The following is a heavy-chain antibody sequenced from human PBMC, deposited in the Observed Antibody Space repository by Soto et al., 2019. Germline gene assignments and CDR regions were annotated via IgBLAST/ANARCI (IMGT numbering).Heavy chain of an antibody. V-gene: IGHV3-33*01. Sequence: QVQLVESGGGVVQPGRSLRLSCAASGFTFSSYGMHWVRQAPGKGLEWVAVIWYDGSNKYYADSVKGRFTISRDKSKNKLYLQMDSLRAEDTAVYYRASSSFMTYYMDVWGTGTTVPVSS. CDR2: IWYDGSNK. CDR3: ASSSFMTYYMDV. J-gene: IGHJ6*03. CDR1: GFTFSSYG. D-gene: IGHD2-2*01.